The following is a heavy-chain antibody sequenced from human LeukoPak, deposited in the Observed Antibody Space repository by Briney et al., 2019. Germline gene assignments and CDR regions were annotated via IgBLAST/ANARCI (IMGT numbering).Heavy chain of an antibody. CDR2: ISSSGSTI. CDR3: ARGPLGWLQLSFDY. D-gene: IGHD5-24*01. V-gene: IGHV3-48*03. CDR1: GFTFSSYE. Sequence: KPGGSLRLSCAASGFTFSSYEMNWVRQAPGKGPEWVSYISSSGSTIYYADSVKGRFTISRDNAKNSLYLQMNSLRAEDTAVYYCARGPLGWLQLSFDYWGQGTLVTVSS. J-gene: IGHJ4*02.